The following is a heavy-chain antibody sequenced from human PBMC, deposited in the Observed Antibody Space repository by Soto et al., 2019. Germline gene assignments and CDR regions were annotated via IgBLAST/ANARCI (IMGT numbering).Heavy chain of an antibody. CDR1: GLTFSDCS. J-gene: IGHJ5*02. D-gene: IGHD1-26*01. V-gene: IGHV3-23*01. CDR3: AKKGPEKVGQSWVDP. CDR2: ITASGDNS. Sequence: EVHLLESGGALVQPGGSLRLSCAASGLTFSDCSMYWVRQAPGKGLEWVSSITASGDNSWYADSVKGRFTISRDNSKNTLYLEMNSLRAADTAVYYCAKKGPEKVGQSWVDPWGQGTLVTVSS.